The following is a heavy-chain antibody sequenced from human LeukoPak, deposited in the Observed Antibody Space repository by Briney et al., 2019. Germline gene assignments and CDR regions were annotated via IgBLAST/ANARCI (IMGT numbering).Heavy chain of an antibody. D-gene: IGHD3-10*01. CDR2: ISWNSGSI. J-gene: IGHJ4*02. CDR1: GFTFDDYA. Sequence: PGGSLRLSCAASGFTFDDYAMHWVRQAPGKGLEWVSGISWNSGSIGYADSVKGRFTISRDNAKNSLYLQMNSLRAEDTALYYCAKDTDYYGSGIYDYWGQGTLVTVSS. V-gene: IGHV3-9*01. CDR3: AKDTDYYGSGIYDY.